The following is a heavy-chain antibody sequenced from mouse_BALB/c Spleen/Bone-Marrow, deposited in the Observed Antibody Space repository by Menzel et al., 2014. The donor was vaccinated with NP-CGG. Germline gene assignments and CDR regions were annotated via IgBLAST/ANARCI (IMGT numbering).Heavy chain of an antibody. V-gene: IGHV3-8*02. J-gene: IGHJ2*01. Sequence: VQLKQSGPSLVKPSQTLSLTCSVTGDSITSGYWNWIRKFPGNKLEYMGYISYSGSTYYNPSLKSRISITRDTSKNXYYLQLNSVTTEDTATYYCARSRDYYGNSLDYWGQGTTLTVSS. CDR3: ARSRDYYGNSLDY. CDR1: GDSITSGY. CDR2: ISYSGST. D-gene: IGHD2-1*01.